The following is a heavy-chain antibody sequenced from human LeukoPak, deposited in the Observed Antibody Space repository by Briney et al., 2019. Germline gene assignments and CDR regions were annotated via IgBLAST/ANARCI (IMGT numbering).Heavy chain of an antibody. Sequence: GGSLRLSCAAPGFTFSSYEMNWVRQAPGKGLEWVSYISSSGSTTHYADSVKGRFTISRDNAKNTLYLQMNSLRAEDTAVYYCARDLTVDYWGQGTLVTVSS. CDR1: GFTFSSYE. V-gene: IGHV3-48*03. J-gene: IGHJ4*02. CDR2: ISSSGSTT. CDR3: ARDLTVDY. D-gene: IGHD4-17*01.